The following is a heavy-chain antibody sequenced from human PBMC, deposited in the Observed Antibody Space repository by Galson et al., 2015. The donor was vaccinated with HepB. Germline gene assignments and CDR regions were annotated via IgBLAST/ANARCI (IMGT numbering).Heavy chain of an antibody. D-gene: IGHD2-2*01. CDR2: IWYDGSNK. CDR1: GFTFSSYG. Sequence: LRLSCAASGFTFSSYGMHWVRQAPGKGLEWVAVIWYDGSNKYYADSVKGRFTISRDNSKSTLYLQMNSLRAEDTAVYYCARGGDIVVVPAAAAADYWGQGTLVTVSS. J-gene: IGHJ4*02. CDR3: ARGGDIVVVPAAAAADY. V-gene: IGHV3-33*01.